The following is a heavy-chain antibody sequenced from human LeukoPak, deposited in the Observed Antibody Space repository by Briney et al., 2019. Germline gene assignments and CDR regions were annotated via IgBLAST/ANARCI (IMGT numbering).Heavy chain of an antibody. D-gene: IGHD5-18*01. CDR1: GFTFSSYA. CDR2: ISGSGGST. CDR3: AKKGRGRGYSYGDIDY. J-gene: IGHJ4*02. Sequence: GGSLRLSCAASGFTFSSYAMSWVRQAPGKGLEWVSAISGSGGSTYYADSVKGRFTISRDNSKNTLYLQMNSLRAEDTAVYYCAKKGRGRGYSYGDIDYWGQGTLVTVSS. V-gene: IGHV3-23*01.